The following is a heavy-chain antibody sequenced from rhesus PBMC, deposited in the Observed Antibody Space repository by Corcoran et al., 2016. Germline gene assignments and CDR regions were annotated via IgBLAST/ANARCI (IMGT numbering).Heavy chain of an antibody. CDR1: GFTFSSYE. J-gene: IGHJ4*01. CDR2: ISESVGTI. D-gene: IGHD3-28*01. V-gene: IGHV3-100*02. Sequence: DVQLVESGGGLVKPGGSLRLSCVASGFTFSSYEMHWVRQAPGKGLDGVSVISESVGTIYYSDSVNGRFTISRDNAKNSLFLQMNSLRAEDTAVYYCTRNYYDSGYYTGGYFDYWGQGVLVTVSS. CDR3: TRNYYDSGYYTGGYFDY.